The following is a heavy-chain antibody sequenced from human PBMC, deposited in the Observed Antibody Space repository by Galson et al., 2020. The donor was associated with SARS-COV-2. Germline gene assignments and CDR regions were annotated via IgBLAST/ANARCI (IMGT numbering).Heavy chain of an antibody. J-gene: IGHJ4*02. CDR2: TYSSGTT. CDR1: GGSISSYY. D-gene: IGHD1-26*01. V-gene: IGHV4-59*08. CDR3: ARHLLVAATARTTSFDY. Sequence: ETSETLSLTCTVSGGSISSYYWSWIRQPPGKGLEWIGNTYSSGTTNYNPSLKSRASISVETWKNRFSLKLTSVTAADTAVYYCARHLLVAATARTTSFDYWGQGTLVTVSS.